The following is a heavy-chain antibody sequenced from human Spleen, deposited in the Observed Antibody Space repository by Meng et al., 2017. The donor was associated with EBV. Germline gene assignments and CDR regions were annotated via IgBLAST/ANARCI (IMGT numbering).Heavy chain of an antibody. CDR2: VIHSGNT. J-gene: IGHJ4*02. Sequence: QVQLPQCGEGLLKPSETLSLPCGVPGWSFSGVSGSRIRQAPGRGLEWIGDVIHSGNTSYSPSLKSRVTISVDTSKRQFSLKLRSMTAADTAVYYCATGWGKANYWGQGTLVTVSS. CDR3: ATGWGKANY. CDR1: GWSFSGVS. V-gene: IGHV4-34*12. D-gene: IGHD3-16*01.